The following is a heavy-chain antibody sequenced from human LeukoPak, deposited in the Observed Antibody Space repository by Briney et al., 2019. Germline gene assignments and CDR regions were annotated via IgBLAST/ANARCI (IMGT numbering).Heavy chain of an antibody. V-gene: IGHV3-13*01. CDR3: ARGRIAARYYYYYGMDV. D-gene: IGHD6-6*01. Sequence: GGSLRLSCAASGFTFSSYDMHWVRQATGKGLEWVSAIGTAGDTYYPGSVKGRFTISRENAKNSLYLQMNSLRAGDTAVYYCARGRIAARYYYYYGMDVRGQGTTVTVSS. J-gene: IGHJ6*02. CDR2: IGTAGDT. CDR1: GFTFSSYD.